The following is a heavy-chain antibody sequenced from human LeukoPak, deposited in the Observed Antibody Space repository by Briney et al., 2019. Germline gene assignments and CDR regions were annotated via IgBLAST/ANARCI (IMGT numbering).Heavy chain of an antibody. Sequence: SETLSLTCTVSGGSISSYYWSWIRQPPGKGLEWIGYIYYSGSTNYNPSLKSRVTISVDTSKNQFSLKMSSVTAADTAVYYCARGAYYYDSSGYYYGRYFDLWGRGTLVTVSS. J-gene: IGHJ2*01. CDR3: ARGAYYYDSSGYYYGRYFDL. CDR2: IYYSGST. CDR1: GGSISSYY. V-gene: IGHV4-59*01. D-gene: IGHD3-22*01.